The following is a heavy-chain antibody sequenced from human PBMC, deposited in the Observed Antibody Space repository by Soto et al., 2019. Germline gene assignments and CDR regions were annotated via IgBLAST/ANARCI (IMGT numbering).Heavy chain of an antibody. CDR2: IYVTGAV. Sequence: PSETLSLTCSVSGAALNSGNYYWSWIRQVPGKGLEWIGHIYVTGAVDYNPSLRDRITISQDTSKNQFSLKLSSVTAADTAVYYCAXGRIVGATTNYYYGMDVWGQGTTVTVSS. J-gene: IGHJ6*02. D-gene: IGHD1-26*01. V-gene: IGHV4-30-4*08. CDR1: GAALNSGNYY. CDR3: AXGRIVGATTNYYYGMDV.